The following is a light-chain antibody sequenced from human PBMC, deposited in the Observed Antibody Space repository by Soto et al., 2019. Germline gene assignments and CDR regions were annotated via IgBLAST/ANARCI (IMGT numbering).Light chain of an antibody. CDR1: ERVNGY. CDR2: NAS. Sequence: EIVLTQSPGTLSLSPGERATLSCRTSERVNGYLAWYQHKPGHPPRLLIFNASKRATGIPVRFTGSGSDRDYTLPISSLEPDDFGVYYCQQRHMWPITFGHGTRLEIK. V-gene: IGKV3-11*02. J-gene: IGKJ5*01. CDR3: QQRHMWPIT.